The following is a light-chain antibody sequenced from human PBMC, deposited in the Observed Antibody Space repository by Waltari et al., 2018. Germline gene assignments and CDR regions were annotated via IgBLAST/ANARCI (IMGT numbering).Light chain of an antibody. CDR2: QVS. CDR1: QGLAHSYGNTY. CDR3: MQASHWPAT. Sequence: DVVMTQSPLSLPVTLGQPASISCTSSQGLAHSYGNTYLNWFHQWPGQSPRRLIAQVSDRDSGVTDRFSGSGSGTDFTLTLSRVEADDVGFYYCMQASHWPATFGQGTALEIK. J-gene: IGKJ2*01. V-gene: IGKV2-30*02.